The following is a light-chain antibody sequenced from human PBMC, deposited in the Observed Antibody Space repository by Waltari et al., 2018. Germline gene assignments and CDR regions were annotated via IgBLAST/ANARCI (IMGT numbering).Light chain of an antibody. Sequence: EIVLTQSPGTLSFSPGERATLSCRASQSVSSTHLAWYQQKPGQAPRLLIDDVSSRAAGIPDRFSGSGSGTDFSLTISRLEPEDFAVYYCQQYGSSPYTFGQGTKLEIK. J-gene: IGKJ2*01. CDR3: QQYGSSPYT. CDR2: DVS. V-gene: IGKV3-20*01. CDR1: QSVSSTH.